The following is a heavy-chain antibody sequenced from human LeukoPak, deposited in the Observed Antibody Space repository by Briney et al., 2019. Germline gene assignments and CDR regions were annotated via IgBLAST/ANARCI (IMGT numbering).Heavy chain of an antibody. CDR2: IYYSGST. J-gene: IGHJ4*02. CDR1: GGSISSGGYY. CDR3: AHHIAVAGLFDY. D-gene: IGHD6-19*01. V-gene: IGHV4-31*03. Sequence: SSETLSLTCTVSGGSISSGGYYWSWIRQHPGKGLEWIGYIYYSGSTYYNPSLKSRVTISVDTSKNQFSLKLSSVTAADTAVYYCAHHIAVAGLFDYWGQGTLVTVSS.